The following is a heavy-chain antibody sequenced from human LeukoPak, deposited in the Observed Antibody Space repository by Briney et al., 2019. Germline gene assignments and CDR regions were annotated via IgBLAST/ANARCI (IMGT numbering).Heavy chain of an antibody. CDR3: ARDGSHWDFDS. Sequence: ASEKVYCKASGYMFINDYIHWVRQAPAQGLEWMGRIIPRGGAAIYAQNFQGRLTVTRDTSTSTVLMELTSLRSEDTAVYYCARDGSHWDFDSWGQGTLVTVSS. J-gene: IGHJ4*02. V-gene: IGHV1-46*01. D-gene: IGHD7-27*01. CDR1: GYMFINDY. CDR2: IIPRGGAA.